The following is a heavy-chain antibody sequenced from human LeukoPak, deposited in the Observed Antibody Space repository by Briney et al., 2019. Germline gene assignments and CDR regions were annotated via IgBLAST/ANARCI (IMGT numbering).Heavy chain of an antibody. CDR2: ISGSGGST. Sequence: GGSLRLSCVASGFSFNNYRMTWVRQAPGKGLEWVSAISGSGGSTYYADSVKGRFTISRDNSKNTLYLQMNSLRAEDTAVYYCAKGSFDYWGQGTLVTVSS. CDR3: AKGSFDY. V-gene: IGHV3-23*01. CDR1: GFSFNNYR. J-gene: IGHJ4*02.